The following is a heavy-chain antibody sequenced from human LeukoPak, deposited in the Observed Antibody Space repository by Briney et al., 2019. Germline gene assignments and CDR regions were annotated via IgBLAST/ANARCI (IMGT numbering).Heavy chain of an antibody. CDR3: AKGGKWDVTPFDY. Sequence: PGGSLRLSCAASGFTFSNFAMSWVRQAPGKGLEWVSSINFRGGTTYYADSVKGRFTISRDNSKNTLYLQMNSLRAEDAAVYYCAKGGKWDVTPFDYWGQGTLVTVSS. V-gene: IGHV3-23*01. CDR2: INFRGGTT. CDR1: GFTFSNFA. J-gene: IGHJ4*02. D-gene: IGHD1-26*01.